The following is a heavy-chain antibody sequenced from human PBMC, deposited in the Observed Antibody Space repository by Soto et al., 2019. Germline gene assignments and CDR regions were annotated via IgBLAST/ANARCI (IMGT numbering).Heavy chain of an antibody. CDR3: AGLRFLDFDY. CDR1: GGSISSYY. V-gene: IGHV4-59*01. Sequence: SETLSLTCTVSGGSISSYYWSWIRQPPGKGLEWIGYIYYSGSTNYNPSLKSRVTISVDTSKNQFSLKLSSVTAADTAVYYCAGLRFLDFDYWGQGTLVTVSS. CDR2: IYYSGST. J-gene: IGHJ4*02. D-gene: IGHD3-3*01.